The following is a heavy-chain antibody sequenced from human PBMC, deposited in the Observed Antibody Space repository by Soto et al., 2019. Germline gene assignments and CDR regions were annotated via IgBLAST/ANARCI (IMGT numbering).Heavy chain of an antibody. CDR2: VSARGDST. V-gene: IGHV3-23*01. CDR3: AKRTLTAPFPFDY. J-gene: IGHJ4*02. CDR1: GFTFSNYA. Sequence: EVQVLESGGGLVQPGGSLRLSCAASGFTFSNYAMAWVRQAPGKGLEWVSVVSARGDSTNYADSVKGRFSISRDNSKNSLYLQMNSLRAEDTAVYYCAKRTLTAPFPFDYWGPGTRVTVSS.